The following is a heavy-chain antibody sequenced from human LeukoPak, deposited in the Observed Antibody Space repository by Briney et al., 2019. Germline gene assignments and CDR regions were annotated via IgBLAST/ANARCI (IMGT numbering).Heavy chain of an antibody. D-gene: IGHD5-18*01. Sequence: GGSLRLSCAASGFTFSSYAMSWVRQAPGKGLEWVSAISGSGGSTYYADSVKGRFTISRDNSKNTLYLQMNSLRAEDTAVYYCAKDKVGYSYGQLDYWGQGTLVTVSS. V-gene: IGHV3-23*01. CDR1: GFTFSSYA. CDR2: ISGSGGST. CDR3: AKDKVGYSYGQLDY. J-gene: IGHJ4*02.